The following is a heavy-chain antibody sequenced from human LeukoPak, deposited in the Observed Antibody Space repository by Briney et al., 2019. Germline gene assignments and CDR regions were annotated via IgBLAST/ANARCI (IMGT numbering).Heavy chain of an antibody. CDR2: ISNDGGGT. CDR3: AEGSSGYFADL. V-gene: IGHV3-23*01. D-gene: IGHD3-22*01. Sequence: GGSLRLSCAASGFIFNNYGLIWVRQAPGKGLEWVSAISNDGGGTQYADFVKGRFTISRDNSKHTLFLQMNSLRAEDTALYYCAEGSSGYFADLWGQGTLVTVSS. J-gene: IGHJ5*02. CDR1: GFIFNNYG.